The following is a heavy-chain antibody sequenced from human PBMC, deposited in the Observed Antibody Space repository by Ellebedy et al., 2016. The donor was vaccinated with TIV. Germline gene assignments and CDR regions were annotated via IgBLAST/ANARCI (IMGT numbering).Heavy chain of an antibody. V-gene: IGHV3-74*01. J-gene: IGHJ6*02. CDR1: GFTFSNHW. Sequence: GESLKISCAASGFTFSNHWMFWVRQAPGMGLVWVSRVNHDGSNTLYADSVKGRFTISRDNAKNTLYLQMNSLRAEDTAVYFCVRGSSIYAMDVWGQGTTVTVSS. CDR3: VRGSSIYAMDV. D-gene: IGHD2-2*01. CDR2: VNHDGSNT.